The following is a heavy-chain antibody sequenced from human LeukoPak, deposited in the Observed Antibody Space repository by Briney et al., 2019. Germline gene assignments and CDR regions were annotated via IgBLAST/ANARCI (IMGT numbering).Heavy chain of an antibody. Sequence: ASVKVSCKASGYTFTSYYMHWVRQAPGQGLEWMGIINPSGGSTSYAQKFQGRVTMTRDMSTSTVYMELSSLRSEDTAVYYCARARSSYYYDSSGYYPDYWGQGTLVTVSS. CDR1: GYTFTSYY. J-gene: IGHJ4*02. CDR3: ARARSSYYYDSSGYYPDY. V-gene: IGHV1-46*01. D-gene: IGHD3-22*01. CDR2: INPSGGST.